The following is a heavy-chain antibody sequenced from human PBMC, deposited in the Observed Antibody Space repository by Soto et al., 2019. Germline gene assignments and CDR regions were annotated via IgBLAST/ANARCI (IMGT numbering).Heavy chain of an antibody. V-gene: IGHV4-30-2*01. D-gene: IGHD3-22*01. CDR2: IYQSGNT. CDR1: GGSISSGTFY. J-gene: IGHJ5*02. CDR3: ARGDARGYYLPVPSFDP. Sequence: PSETLSLTCAVSGGSISSGTFYWTWIRQPPGKGLEWIGYIYQSGNTYYNPSLKSRVTISVDKSRNQFSLRLTSVTAADTAVYFCARGDARGYYLPVPSFDPWGQGTLVTVPS.